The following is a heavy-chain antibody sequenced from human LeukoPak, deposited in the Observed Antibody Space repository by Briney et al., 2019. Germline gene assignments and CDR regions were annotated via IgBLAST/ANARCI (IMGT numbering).Heavy chain of an antibody. V-gene: IGHV6-1*01. Sequence: SQTLSLTCAISGDSVSSNTPAWNWIRQSPSRGLEWLGRTYYRSKWYNDYAVSVRSRITINPDTAKNQFTLQLDSVTPEDTAVYYCARQQRGAFDYWGQGTLVTVSS. CDR3: ARQQRGAFDY. CDR2: TYYRSKWYN. J-gene: IGHJ4*02. CDR1: GDSVSSNTPA. D-gene: IGHD6-13*01.